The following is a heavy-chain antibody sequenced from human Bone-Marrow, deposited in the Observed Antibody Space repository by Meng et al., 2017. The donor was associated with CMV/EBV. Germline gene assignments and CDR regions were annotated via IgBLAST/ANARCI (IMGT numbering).Heavy chain of an antibody. Sequence: PETLSLTCAVYGGSFSGYYWSWIRPPPGKGLEWNGEINHSGSTNNNPSLKSRVTISVDTSKNQFALKLSSVTAADTAVYYCARGLHPGSSWYYGLDVWGQGPAVPVSS. CDR2: INHSGST. D-gene: IGHD6-13*01. J-gene: IGHJ6*02. V-gene: IGHV4-34*01. CDR3: ARGLHPGSSWYYGLDV. CDR1: GGSFSGYY.